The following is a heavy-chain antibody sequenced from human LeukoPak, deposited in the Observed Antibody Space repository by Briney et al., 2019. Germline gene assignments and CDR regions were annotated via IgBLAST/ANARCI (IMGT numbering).Heavy chain of an antibody. Sequence: GGSLRLSCAASGFTFSGSAVHWVRQASGKGLEWVGRIRSKANSYATAYAASVKGRFTISRDDSKNTAYLQMNSLKTEDTAVYYCTRGGYNNYYYGMDVWGQGTTVTVSS. V-gene: IGHV3-73*01. CDR1: GFTFSGSA. CDR3: TRGGYNNYYYGMDV. CDR2: IRSKANSYAT. J-gene: IGHJ6*02. D-gene: IGHD5-24*01.